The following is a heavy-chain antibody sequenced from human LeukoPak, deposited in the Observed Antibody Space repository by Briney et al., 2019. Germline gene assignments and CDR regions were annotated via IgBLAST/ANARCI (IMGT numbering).Heavy chain of an antibody. CDR3: AGYGFYPY. V-gene: IGHV3-48*01. CDR1: GFTVSTYD. D-gene: IGHD5-18*01. CDR2: FGISGTI. Sequence: GGSLRLSCAASGFTVSTYDMYWVRQAPGEGPEWIAYFGISGTIYYADSVRGRFTISRDSAKNSLHLEMNSLRVDDTAIYYCAGYGFYPYWGQGTPVTLSS. J-gene: IGHJ4*02.